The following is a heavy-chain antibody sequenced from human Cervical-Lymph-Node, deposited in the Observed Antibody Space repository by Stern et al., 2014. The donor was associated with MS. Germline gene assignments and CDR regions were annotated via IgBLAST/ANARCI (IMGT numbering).Heavy chain of an antibody. V-gene: IGHV1-69*01. CDR3: ASTLTGWDNPYHFYGMDV. CDR2: IIPISGTT. D-gene: IGHD6-19*01. Sequence: QVQLVQSGPEVKKPGSSVKVSCKASGDTFNRLAISWVRQAPGQGLEWMGGIIPISGTTKYAQRFQGRVTITADESTSSAYLELTSLRYEDTAVYYCASTLTGWDNPYHFYGMDVWGQGTTVTVSS. J-gene: IGHJ6*02. CDR1: GDTFNRLA.